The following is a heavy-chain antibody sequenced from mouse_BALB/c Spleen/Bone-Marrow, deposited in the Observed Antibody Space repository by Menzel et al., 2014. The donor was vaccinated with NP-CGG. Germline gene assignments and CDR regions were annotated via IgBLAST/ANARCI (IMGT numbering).Heavy chain of an antibody. J-gene: IGHJ2*01. CDR3: ARGGISIDY. Sequence: VQLQESGAELVRPGSSVKISCKASGYAFSLYWLNWVKQRPGQGLEWIGQIYPGDDDTDYNGKFKGKATPTADRSSSTAYMQLGSLASGDSAVYFCARGGISIDYWGHGTTLTVSS. CDR2: IYPGDDDT. V-gene: IGHV1-80*01. CDR1: GYAFSLYW.